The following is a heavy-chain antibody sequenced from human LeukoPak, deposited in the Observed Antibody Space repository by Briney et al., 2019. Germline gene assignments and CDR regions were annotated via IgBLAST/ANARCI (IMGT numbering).Heavy chain of an antibody. CDR1: AFSFSDYN. D-gene: IGHD1-26*01. J-gene: IGHJ6*03. V-gene: IGHV3-21*01. CDR3: ARDPQSGTYTDYYYCYMDV. Sequence: GGSLRLSCAASAFSFSDYNMNWVRQAPGKGLEWVSSITSTGSYIYYADSVKGRFTISRDNAKNSLFLQLNSLRAEDTAVYYCARDPQSGTYTDYYYCYMDVWGKGTTVTVSS. CDR2: ITSTGSYI.